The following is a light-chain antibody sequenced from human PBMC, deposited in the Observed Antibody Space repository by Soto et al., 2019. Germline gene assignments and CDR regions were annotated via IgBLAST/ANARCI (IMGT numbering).Light chain of an antibody. CDR1: QSISSSY. Sequence: EIVSTQSPGTLSLSPGKRATLSCRASQSISSSYLAWYQQRPGQAPRLLIYGASSRATGIPDRFTGSGSGTDFTLTISRLEPEDFAVYYCQQYGSSPLTFGGGTKVDI. J-gene: IGKJ4*01. V-gene: IGKV3-20*01. CDR2: GAS. CDR3: QQYGSSPLT.